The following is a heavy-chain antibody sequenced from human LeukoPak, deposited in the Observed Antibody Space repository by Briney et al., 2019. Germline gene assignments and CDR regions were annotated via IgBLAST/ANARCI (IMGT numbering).Heavy chain of an antibody. J-gene: IGHJ3*02. CDR2: IKQDGSEK. CDR1: GSTFSTYW. V-gene: IGHV3-7*01. CDR3: ASRQQLPGGAFDI. Sequence: PGGSLRLSCAASGSTFSTYWMSWVRQAPGKGLEWVANIKQDGSEKYYVDSVKGRFNISRDNAKNSLYLQMNRLRAEDTAVYYCASRQQLPGGAFDIWGQGTMVTVSS. D-gene: IGHD6-13*01.